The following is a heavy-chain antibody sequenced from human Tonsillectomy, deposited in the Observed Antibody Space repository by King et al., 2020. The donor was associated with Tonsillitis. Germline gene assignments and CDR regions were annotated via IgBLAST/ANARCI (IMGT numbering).Heavy chain of an antibody. D-gene: IGHD6-13*01. CDR1: GGSISTSSYY. V-gene: IGHV4-39*01. CDR2: IYYSVST. CDR3: ARPGGAAAGPGWFDP. J-gene: IGHJ5*02. Sequence: QLQESGPGLVKPSETLSLTCTVSGGSISTSSYYWGWIRQPPGKGLEWIGSIYYSVSTYYNRSLKSRVTISVDTSTNQYSLKLSSVTAADTAVYDCARPGGAAAGPGWFDPWGQGTLVTVSS.